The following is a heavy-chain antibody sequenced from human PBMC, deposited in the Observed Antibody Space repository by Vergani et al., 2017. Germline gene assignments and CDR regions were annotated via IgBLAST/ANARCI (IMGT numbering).Heavy chain of an antibody. CDR3: ARDHQGPTTLDY. CDR2: INPNGDAT. Sequence: QVQLVQSGAEVKKPGASVKVSCKASRYTFTDYYIHWMRQAPGQGLEWIGWINPNGDATHYAQNFRGRVTLTRDTSSTTAYMDLASLTSDDTAIYYCARDHQGPTTLDYWGQGSLVTVSS. CDR1: RYTFTDYY. D-gene: IGHD1-26*01. J-gene: IGHJ4*02. V-gene: IGHV1-2*02.